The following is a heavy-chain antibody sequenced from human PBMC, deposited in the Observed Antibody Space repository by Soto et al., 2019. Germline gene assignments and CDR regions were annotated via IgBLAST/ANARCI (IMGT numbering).Heavy chain of an antibody. CDR3: GSERKWANSALRFLEWSHYYYYGMDV. Sequence: GGSLRLSCAASGFTFSSYGMHWVRQAPGKGLEWVAVISYDGSNKYYADSVKGRFTISRDNSKNTLYLQMNSLRAEDTAVYYFGSERKWANSALRFLEWSHYYYYGMDVWGQGTTVTVSS. V-gene: IGHV3-30*03. J-gene: IGHJ6*02. CDR2: ISYDGSNK. CDR1: GFTFSSYG. D-gene: IGHD3-3*01.